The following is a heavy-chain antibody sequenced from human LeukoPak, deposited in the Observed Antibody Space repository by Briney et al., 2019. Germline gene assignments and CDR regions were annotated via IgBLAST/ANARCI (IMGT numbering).Heavy chain of an antibody. V-gene: IGHV5-51*01. J-gene: IGHJ6*03. Sequence: GESLKISCKGSGYSFTSYWIGWVRQMPGKGLEWMGIIYPGDSDTRYSPSFQGQVTISADKSISTAYLQWSSLKASDTAMYYCARTPRDYYYYMDVWGKGTTVTVSS. CDR1: GYSFTSYW. CDR2: IYPGDSDT. CDR3: ARTPRDYYYYMDV.